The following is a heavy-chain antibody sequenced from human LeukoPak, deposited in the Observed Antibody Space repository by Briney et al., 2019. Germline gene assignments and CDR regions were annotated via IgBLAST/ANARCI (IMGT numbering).Heavy chain of an antibody. Sequence: GGSLRLSCAASGFTFSSYEMNWVRQAPGKGLEWVSYISSSGGTTFYADSVQGRFTISRDNAKNSLYLQMNSLRAEDTAVYYCARGPVTTVTTPWFDPWGQGTLVTVSS. J-gene: IGHJ5*02. CDR2: ISSSGGTT. D-gene: IGHD4-17*01. CDR1: GFTFSSYE. V-gene: IGHV3-48*03. CDR3: ARGPVTTVTTPWFDP.